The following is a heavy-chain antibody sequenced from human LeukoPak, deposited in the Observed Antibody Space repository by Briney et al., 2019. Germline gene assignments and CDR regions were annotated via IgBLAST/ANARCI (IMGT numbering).Heavy chain of an antibody. Sequence: GESLKISCKGSGYSFTSYWIGWVRQMPGKGLEWMGVIYPGDSNTRYSPSFQGQVTISADGSIRTAYLQWSSLKASDTAIYYCARLPGNSYVDYYYYYYMDVWGKGTTVTVSS. CDR2: IYPGDSNT. CDR1: GYSFTSYW. D-gene: IGHD5-18*01. V-gene: IGHV5-51*01. J-gene: IGHJ6*03. CDR3: ARLPGNSYVDYYYYYYMDV.